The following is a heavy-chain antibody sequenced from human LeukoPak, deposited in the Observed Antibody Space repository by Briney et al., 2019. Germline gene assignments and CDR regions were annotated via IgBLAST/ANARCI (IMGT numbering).Heavy chain of an antibody. CDR2: IRGSAGNA. J-gene: IGHJ4*02. CDR1: GFIFSNNG. Sequence: GGSLRLSCAASGFIFSNNGMSWVRQAPGRGLEWVSSIRGSAGNAYYADSVKGRFTISRDNAKNSLYLQMNSLRAEDTAVYYCARVGDVGDYWGQGTLVTVSS. V-gene: IGHV3-21*01. D-gene: IGHD2-21*01. CDR3: ARVGDVGDY.